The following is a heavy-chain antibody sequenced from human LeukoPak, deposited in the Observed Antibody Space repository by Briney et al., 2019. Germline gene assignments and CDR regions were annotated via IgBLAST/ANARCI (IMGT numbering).Heavy chain of an antibody. J-gene: IGHJ4*02. D-gene: IGHD4-17*01. Sequence: GASVEVSCKVSGYTLTELSMHWVRQAPGKGLEWMGGFDPEDGETIYAQKFQGRVTMTEDTSTDTAYMELSSLRSEDTAVYYCATADMTTVTTGYSSWGQGTLVTVSS. CDR2: FDPEDGET. CDR1: GYTLTELS. CDR3: ATADMTTVTTGYSS. V-gene: IGHV1-24*01.